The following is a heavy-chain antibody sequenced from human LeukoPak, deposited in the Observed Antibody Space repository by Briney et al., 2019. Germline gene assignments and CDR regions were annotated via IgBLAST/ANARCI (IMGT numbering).Heavy chain of an antibody. V-gene: IGHV1-69*13. Sequence: SVKVSCKASGGTFSSYAISWVRQAPGQGLEWMGGIIPIFGTANYAQKFQGRVTITADESTSTAYMELSSLRSEDTAVYYCARDTPYGGNNNWFDPWGQGTLVTVSS. CDR1: GGTFSSYA. CDR3: ARDTPYGGNNNWFDP. CDR2: IIPIFGTA. D-gene: IGHD4-23*01. J-gene: IGHJ5*02.